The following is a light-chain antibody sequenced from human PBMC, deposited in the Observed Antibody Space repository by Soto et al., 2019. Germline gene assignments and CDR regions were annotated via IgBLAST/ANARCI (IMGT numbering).Light chain of an antibody. J-gene: IGKJ4*01. V-gene: IGKV1-12*01. CDR3: QQANSLPLT. CDR2: AAS. Sequence: DTQMNNTPSSVSPSVAHRVTITCRASQGISSCLAWYQQKPGKAPKLLIYAASSLQSGVPSRFSGSGPGTDFPLTVSSLQPEDFATYYCQQANSLPLTFGGGTKVDIK. CDR1: QGISSC.